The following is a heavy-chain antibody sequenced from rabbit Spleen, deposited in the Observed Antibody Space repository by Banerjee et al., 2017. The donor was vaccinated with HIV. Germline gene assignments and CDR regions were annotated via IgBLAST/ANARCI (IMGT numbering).Heavy chain of an antibody. Sequence: QEQLVESGGGLVKPEGSLKLSCTASGFSFSNKAVMCWVRQAPGKGLEWIACINAVTGKPVYATWAKGRFTISRTSSTTVTLRMTSLTAADTATYFCARDLVGVIGWNFYLWGPGTLVTVS. CDR2: INAVTGKP. CDR3: ARDLVGVIGWNFYL. D-gene: IGHD1-1*01. V-gene: IGHV1S45*01. CDR1: GFSFSNKAV. J-gene: IGHJ4*01.